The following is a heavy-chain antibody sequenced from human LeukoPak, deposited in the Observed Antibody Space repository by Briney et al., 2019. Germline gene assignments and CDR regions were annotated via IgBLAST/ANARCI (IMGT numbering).Heavy chain of an antibody. Sequence: SGGSLRLSCAASGFTLSSYAIHWVRQAPGKGLEWVAVISYDGTNKHYADSVKGRFTISRDNSKNTLYLQMNNLRSEDTAMYYCARSYCSSASCPIDYWGQGTLVTVSS. D-gene: IGHD2-2*01. CDR1: GFTLSSYA. CDR2: ISYDGTNK. V-gene: IGHV3-30-3*01. J-gene: IGHJ4*02. CDR3: ARSYCSSASCPIDY.